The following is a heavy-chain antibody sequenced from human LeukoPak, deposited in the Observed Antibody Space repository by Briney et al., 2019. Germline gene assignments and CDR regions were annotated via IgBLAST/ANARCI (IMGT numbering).Heavy chain of an antibody. CDR2: ISYDGSNK. J-gene: IGHJ4*02. Sequence: GGSLRLSCAASGFTFSSYGMHWVRQAPGKGLEWVAVISYDGSNKYYADSVKGRFTISRDNSKNTLYLQMNSLRAEDTAVYYCAKADSITGTDNWGQGTLVTVSS. V-gene: IGHV3-30*18. D-gene: IGHD1-20*01. CDR1: GFTFSSYG. CDR3: AKADSITGTDN.